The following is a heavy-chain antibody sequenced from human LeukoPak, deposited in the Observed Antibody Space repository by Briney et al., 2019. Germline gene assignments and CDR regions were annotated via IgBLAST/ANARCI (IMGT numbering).Heavy chain of an antibody. J-gene: IGHJ2*01. CDR3: ARDGRRRDYCDSGSCYWYFDL. Sequence: PGGSLRLPCAASGFSFSSYTMNWVRQAPGKGLEWVSSISSSSSYIYYADSLKGRFTISRDNAKNSLYLQMNSLRAEDTAVYYCARDGRRRDYCDSGSCYWYFDLWGRGTLVTVSS. D-gene: IGHD2-15*01. CDR1: GFSFSSYT. CDR2: ISSSSSYI. V-gene: IGHV3-21*01.